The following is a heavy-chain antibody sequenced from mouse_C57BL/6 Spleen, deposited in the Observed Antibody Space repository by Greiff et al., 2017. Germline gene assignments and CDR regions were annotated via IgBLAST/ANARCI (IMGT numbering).Heavy chain of an antibody. Sequence: QVQLQQSGAELVRPGTSVKVSCKASGYAFTNYLIEWVKQRPGQGLEWIGVINPGSGGTTYNEKFKGKATLTADKSSSTAYMQLSSLTSEDSAVYFGARDYSNYERFAYWGQGTLVTVSA. CDR3: ARDYSNYERFAY. D-gene: IGHD2-5*01. V-gene: IGHV1-54*01. CDR1: GYAFTNYL. J-gene: IGHJ3*01. CDR2: INPGSGGT.